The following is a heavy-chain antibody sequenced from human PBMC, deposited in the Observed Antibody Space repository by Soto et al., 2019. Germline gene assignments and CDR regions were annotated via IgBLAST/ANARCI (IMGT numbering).Heavy chain of an antibody. J-gene: IGHJ3*02. CDR2: IFYSGST. CDR1: GGSISSNTYY. Sequence: PSETLSLTCTLSGGSISSNTYYWGWIRQPPGKGLEWIGSIFYSGSTNYNPPLKSRVTISVDTSKNQFSLKLSSVTAADTAVYYCARVLPPPEITMIDSYAFDIWGQGTMVTVSS. CDR3: ARVLPPPEITMIDSYAFDI. D-gene: IGHD3-22*01. V-gene: IGHV4-39*07.